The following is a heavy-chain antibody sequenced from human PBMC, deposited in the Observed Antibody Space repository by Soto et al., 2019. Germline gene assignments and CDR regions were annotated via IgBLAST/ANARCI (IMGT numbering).Heavy chain of an antibody. CDR3: ASQGVAAAGLDF. Sequence: GGSLRLSCAVSGFTFSGFWMNWVRQAPGRGLEWVASIKEDGSQIHSVDSLKGRFTISRDNAKNSLYLQMSSLRAEDTAVYYCASQGVAAAGLDFWGQGTSVTVSS. CDR2: IKEDGSQI. D-gene: IGHD6-13*01. J-gene: IGHJ6*02. CDR1: GFTFSGFW. V-gene: IGHV3-7*03.